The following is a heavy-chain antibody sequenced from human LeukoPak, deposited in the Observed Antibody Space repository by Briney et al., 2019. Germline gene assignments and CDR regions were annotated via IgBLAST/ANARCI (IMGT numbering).Heavy chain of an antibody. CDR1: GFTFSNYA. Sequence: GGSLRLSCEGSGFTFSNYALHWVRQAPGKVLEWLAVISSDGGNDYYADSVKGRFTISRDNAKNSLYLQMNSLRAEDTALYYCAKDEGIDSRTWGLRGGLQYLQHWGQGTLVTVSS. V-gene: IGHV3-30*18. J-gene: IGHJ1*01. D-gene: IGHD3-22*01. CDR3: AKDEGIDSRTWGLRGGLQYLQH. CDR2: ISSDGGND.